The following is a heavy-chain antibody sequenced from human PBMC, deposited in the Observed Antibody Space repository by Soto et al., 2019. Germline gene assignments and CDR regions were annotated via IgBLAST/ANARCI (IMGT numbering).Heavy chain of an antibody. D-gene: IGHD4-17*01. CDR1: GYIFTNYD. J-gene: IGHJ5*02. V-gene: IGHV1-8*01. Sequence: QVQLVQSGAEVKKPGASVKVSCKASGYIFTNYDINWVRQATGQGLEYLGWINPNSGNTGYVQKFQGRVTMTRNTSKNTAYIALNSLRSEDTAVYYCARGIKYGDYSRSFDPWGQGTLVTVSS. CDR2: INPNSGNT. CDR3: ARGIKYGDYSRSFDP.